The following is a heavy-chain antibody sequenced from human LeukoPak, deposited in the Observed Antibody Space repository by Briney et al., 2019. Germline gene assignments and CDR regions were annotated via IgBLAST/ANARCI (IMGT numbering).Heavy chain of an antibody. CDR2: IIPIFGTA. V-gene: IGHV1-69*13. Sequence: ASVKVSCKASGGTFSSYAISWVRQAPGQGLEWMGGIIPIFGTANYAQKFQGRVTITADESTSTAYMELSSLRSEDTAVYYCARGFKRSGSSWYGSYYFDYWGQGTLVTVSS. J-gene: IGHJ4*02. CDR1: GGTFSSYA. D-gene: IGHD6-13*01. CDR3: ARGFKRSGSSWYGSYYFDY.